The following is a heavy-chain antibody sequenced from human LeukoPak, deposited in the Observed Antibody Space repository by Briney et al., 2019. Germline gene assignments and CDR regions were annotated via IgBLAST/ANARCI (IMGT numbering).Heavy chain of an antibody. Sequence: PGGSLRLSCADSGFTFSSYAMSWVRQAPGKGLEWVSLISTSGRTHYADSVQGRFTISRDNSKNTLSLHMNSLRAEDTAVYYCARDLDSSGYYHVVDSWGQEALVTVSS. CDR3: ARDLDSSGYYHVVDS. J-gene: IGHJ4*02. V-gene: IGHV3-23*01. CDR1: GFTFSSYA. D-gene: IGHD3-22*01. CDR2: ISTSGRT.